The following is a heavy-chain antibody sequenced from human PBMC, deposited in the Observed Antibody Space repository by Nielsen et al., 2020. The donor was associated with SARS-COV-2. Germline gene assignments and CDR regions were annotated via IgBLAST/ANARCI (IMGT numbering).Heavy chain of an antibody. CDR1: GESFSDNK. J-gene: IGHJ6*03. CDR2: IDHSGGT. Sequence: SETLSLTCAVFGESFSDNKWNWVRQPPGKGLEWIGEIDHSGGTSYNPSLKSRDTMSVDTSKNQFSLTLSSVTAADTAVYFCARGKRSYSGTFLSYYYYYYMDVWGKGTTVTVSS. D-gene: IGHD1-14*01. V-gene: IGHV4-34*01. CDR3: ARGKRSYSGTFLSYYYYYYMDV.